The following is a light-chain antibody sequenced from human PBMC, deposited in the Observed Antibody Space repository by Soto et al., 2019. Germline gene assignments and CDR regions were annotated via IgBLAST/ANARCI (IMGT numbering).Light chain of an antibody. V-gene: IGKV3-20*01. J-gene: IGKJ1*01. CDR2: GAS. Sequence: EIVLTQSPGTLSLSPGERATLSCRASQSVSSSYLAWYQQKPGQAPRLLIYGASSRATGIPDRFSGSGSGTDFTLTISSLQSEDFAVYYCQQYNHWWTFGQGTKVEIK. CDR3: QQYNHWWT. CDR1: QSVSSSY.